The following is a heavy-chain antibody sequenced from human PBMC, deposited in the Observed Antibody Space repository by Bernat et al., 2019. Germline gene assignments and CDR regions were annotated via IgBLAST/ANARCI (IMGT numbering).Heavy chain of an antibody. Sequence: EVQLVESGGGVVQPGGSLRLSCSASGFTFDDYAMHWVRQAPVKGLEWVSLIGGDGGSTYYADSVKCRFTISRDNSKNSLYLQMNSLRTEDTALYYCARDLYSSNLDYFYGLEVWGQGTTVTVSS. CDR1: GFTFDDYA. V-gene: IGHV3-43*02. CDR3: ARDLYSSNLDYFYGLEV. J-gene: IGHJ6*02. D-gene: IGHD6-13*01. CDR2: IGGDGGST.